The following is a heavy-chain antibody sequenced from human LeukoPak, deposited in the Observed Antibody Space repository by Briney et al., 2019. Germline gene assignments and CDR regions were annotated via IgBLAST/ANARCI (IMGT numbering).Heavy chain of an antibody. V-gene: IGHV3-23*01. CDR3: TRTIPPAH. D-gene: IGHD1/OR15-1a*01. Sequence: GGSLRLSCAASGFTFSSYGMSWVRQAPGKGLDWVSVIYRSGGTYFADSVKGRFTISRDDSQNTVSLQMNNLRAEDTAVYYCTRTIPPAHWGQGILVTVSS. J-gene: IGHJ4*02. CDR1: GFTFSSYG. CDR2: IYRSGGT.